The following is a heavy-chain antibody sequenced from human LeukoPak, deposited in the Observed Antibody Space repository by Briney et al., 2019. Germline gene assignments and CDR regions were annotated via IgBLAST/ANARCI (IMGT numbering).Heavy chain of an antibody. J-gene: IGHJ4*02. CDR3: ARGGRGEQQLVYFDY. D-gene: IGHD6-13*01. CDR1: GGTFSSYA. V-gene: IGHV1-69*05. Sequence: SVKVSCKASGGTFSSYAISWVRHAPGQGLEWMGGIIPIFGTANYAQKFQGRVTITTDESTSTAYMELSRLRSEDTAVYSCARGGRGEQQLVYFDYWGQGTLVTVSS. CDR2: IIPIFGTA.